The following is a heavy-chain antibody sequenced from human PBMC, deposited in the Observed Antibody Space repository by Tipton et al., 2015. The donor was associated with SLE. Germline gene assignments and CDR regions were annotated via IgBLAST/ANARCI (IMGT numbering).Heavy chain of an antibody. J-gene: IGHJ6*03. CDR3: AREATGSSISPAQLHYMDV. CDR1: GFTFSNYE. V-gene: IGHV3-48*03. CDR2: IGGSGLPI. Sequence: SLRLSCAASGFTFSNYEMNWVRQAPGKGLEWVAYIGGSGLPIDYADSVKGRFTISRDNARNSMYLQINSLRVEDTAVYYCAREATGSSISPAQLHYMDVWGKGTTVVVSS. D-gene: IGHD1-1*01.